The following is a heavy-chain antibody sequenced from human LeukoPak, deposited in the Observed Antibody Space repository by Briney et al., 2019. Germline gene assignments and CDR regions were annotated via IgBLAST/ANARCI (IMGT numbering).Heavy chain of an antibody. CDR2: FIPMFRTA. J-gene: IGHJ6*03. CDR3: ARDAYEFWSGYSYFYIDV. V-gene: IGHV1-69*05. CDR1: GGTFSSYG. D-gene: IGHD3-3*01. Sequence: SVKVSCKASGGTFSSYGITWVRQAPGQGLEWMGGFIPMFRTAHYAQKFQDRITITTDESTSTGYMELSSLTSEDTAVYYCARDAYEFWSGYSYFYIDVWGKGTTVTVSS.